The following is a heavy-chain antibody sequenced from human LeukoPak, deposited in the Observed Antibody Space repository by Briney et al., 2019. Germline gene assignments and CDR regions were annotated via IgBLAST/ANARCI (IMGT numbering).Heavy chain of an antibody. D-gene: IGHD1-14*01. CDR1: GYTFTSYS. CDR3: GRWRKGSLKYHIDV. CDR2: ISAYNGNT. J-gene: IGHJ6*03. V-gene: IGHV1-18*01. Sequence: GASVKVSCKASGYTFTSYSIIWVRQAPGQGLEWMGWISAYNGNTDYAQNFQDRVTLTTDTSTSTAYMELRSLRSDDTAVYYCGRWRKGSLKYHIDVWGKGTTVTVSS.